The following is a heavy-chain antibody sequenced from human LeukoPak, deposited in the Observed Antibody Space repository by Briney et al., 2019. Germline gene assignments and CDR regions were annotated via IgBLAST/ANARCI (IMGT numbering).Heavy chain of an antibody. CDR3: ARDRGGRWLQVYYFDY. V-gene: IGHV3-33*01. CDR1: GFTFSNYG. Sequence: GGSLRLSCAASGFTFSNYGVHWVRQAPGKGLEWVAVIWYDGSNKYYADSVKGRFTISRDNSKNTLYLRVNSLRAEDTAMYYCARDRGGRWLQVYYFDYWGQGTLVTVSS. CDR2: IWYDGSNK. D-gene: IGHD5-24*01. J-gene: IGHJ4*02.